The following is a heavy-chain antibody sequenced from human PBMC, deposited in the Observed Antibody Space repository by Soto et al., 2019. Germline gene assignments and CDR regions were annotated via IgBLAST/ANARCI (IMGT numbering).Heavy chain of an antibody. CDR1: EYTFTGYY. Sequence: QVQLVQSGAEVKKPGASVKVSGKASEYTFTGYYMHWVRQAPGQGLEWMGWINPNSGGTNYAQKFQGRVTMTRDTSISTAYMELSRLRSDDTAVYYCATNYYGSGSYFDYWGQGTLVTVSS. CDR3: ATNYYGSGSYFDY. CDR2: INPNSGGT. V-gene: IGHV1-2*02. J-gene: IGHJ4*02. D-gene: IGHD3-10*01.